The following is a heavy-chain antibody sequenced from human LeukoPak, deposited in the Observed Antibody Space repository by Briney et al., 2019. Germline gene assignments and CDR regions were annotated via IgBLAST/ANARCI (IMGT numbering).Heavy chain of an antibody. D-gene: IGHD6-19*01. CDR1: GFTFSSYG. CDR2: ISYDGSNK. CDR3: AKDRGYSSGWLTYYFDY. J-gene: IGHJ4*02. V-gene: IGHV3-30*18. Sequence: PGRSLRLSCAASGFTFSSYGMHWVRQAPGKGLEWVAVISYDGSNKYYADSVKGRFTISRDNSKNTLYLQMNSLRAEDTAVYYCAKDRGYSSGWLTYYFDYWGQGTLVTVSS.